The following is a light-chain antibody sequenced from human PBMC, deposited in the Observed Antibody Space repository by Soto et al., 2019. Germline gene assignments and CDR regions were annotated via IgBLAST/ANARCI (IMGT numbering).Light chain of an antibody. V-gene: IGKV1-5*01. CDR2: DAS. CDR1: QSIGTW. J-gene: IGKJ1*01. CDR3: QQLNSYPRT. Sequence: DILMTQSPSTLSASVGDRVTITCRASQSIGTWLAWYQQKPGRAPNLLIYDASSLQSGVPSRFSGSGSGTDFTLTISSLQPEDFATYYCQQLNSYPRTFGQGTKVDIK.